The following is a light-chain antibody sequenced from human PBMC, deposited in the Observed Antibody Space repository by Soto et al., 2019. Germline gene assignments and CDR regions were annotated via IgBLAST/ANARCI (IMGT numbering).Light chain of an antibody. CDR3: CSHAGSYTYV. CDR2: DVT. CDR1: SSDVGGYNY. V-gene: IGLV2-11*01. Sequence: QSVLTQPASVSGSPGQSLTISCTGTSSDVGGYNYVSWYQQYPGKVPKLMIYDVTKRPSGVPDRFSGSKSGNTASLTISGLQAEDEADYYCCSHAGSYTYVFGTGTKVTVL. J-gene: IGLJ1*01.